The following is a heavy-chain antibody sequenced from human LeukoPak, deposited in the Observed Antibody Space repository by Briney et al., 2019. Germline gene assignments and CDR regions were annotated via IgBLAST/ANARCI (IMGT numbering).Heavy chain of an antibody. V-gene: IGHV3-11*06. CDR2: ISSSSSYI. Sequence: PGGSLRLSRAASGFTFSDYYMSWVRQAPGKGLEWVSSISSSSSYIYYADSVKGRFTISRDNAKNSLYLQMNSLRAEDTAVYYCARVGHYYDSSGYYRPNHWGQGTLVTVSS. J-gene: IGHJ5*02. D-gene: IGHD3-22*01. CDR3: ARVGHYYDSSGYYRPNH. CDR1: GFTFSDYY.